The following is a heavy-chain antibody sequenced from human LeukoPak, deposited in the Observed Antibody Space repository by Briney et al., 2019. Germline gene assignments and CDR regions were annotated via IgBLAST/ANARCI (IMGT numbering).Heavy chain of an antibody. D-gene: IGHD5-18*01. J-gene: IGHJ4*02. CDR3: ARGWIQLSHFDC. V-gene: IGHV3-30-3*01. Sequence: GGSLRLSCAASGFTLSTYAMHWVRQAPGKGLEWVAVISSDGSNKFYADSMKGRFTISRDNSKNTLYLQMNSLRAEDTAVYYCARGWIQLSHFDCWGQGTLVTVSS. CDR1: GFTLSTYA. CDR2: ISSDGSNK.